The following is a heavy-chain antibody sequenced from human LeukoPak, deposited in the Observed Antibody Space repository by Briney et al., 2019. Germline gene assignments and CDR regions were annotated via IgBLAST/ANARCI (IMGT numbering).Heavy chain of an antibody. D-gene: IGHD1-20*01. CDR3: ASASWDITGTTTDAFDI. V-gene: IGHV3-21*01. CDR1: GFTFSSYS. Sequence: GGSLRLSCAASGFTFSSYSMNWVRQAPGKGLEWVSSISSSSSYIYYADSVKGRFTISRDNAKNSLYLQMNSLRAEDTAVYYRASASWDITGTTTDAFDIWGQGTMVTVSS. J-gene: IGHJ3*02. CDR2: ISSSSSYI.